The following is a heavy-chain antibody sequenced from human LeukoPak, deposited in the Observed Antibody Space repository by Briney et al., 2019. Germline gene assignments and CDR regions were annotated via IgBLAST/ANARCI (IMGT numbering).Heavy chain of an antibody. D-gene: IGHD2-15*01. V-gene: IGHV4-39*01. CDR1: GGSISSSSYF. Sequence: SETLSLTCTVSGGSISSSSYFWGWIRQPPGKGLEWIGSIYYSGSTYYNPSLKSRVTTSVDTSKNQFSLKLSSVTAADTAVYYCARLILGYCSGGSCYSGDYWGQGTLVTVSS. CDR2: IYYSGST. J-gene: IGHJ4*02. CDR3: ARLILGYCSGGSCYSGDY.